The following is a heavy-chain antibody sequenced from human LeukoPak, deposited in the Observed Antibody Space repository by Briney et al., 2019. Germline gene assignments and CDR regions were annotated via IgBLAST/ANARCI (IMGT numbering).Heavy chain of an antibody. Sequence: GGSLSLSCAASGFDFHNYVIHWVRQAPGKGLEWVAVISYGVNIKYHADSVKGRFTISRDSSSKTVYLQMNSLGTEDTAVYYCVREGFYDSGSFPTFYFDYWGQGTLVTVSS. V-gene: IGHV3-30-3*01. J-gene: IGHJ4*02. CDR1: GFDFHNYV. D-gene: IGHD3-10*01. CDR2: ISYGVNIK. CDR3: VREGFYDSGSFPTFYFDY.